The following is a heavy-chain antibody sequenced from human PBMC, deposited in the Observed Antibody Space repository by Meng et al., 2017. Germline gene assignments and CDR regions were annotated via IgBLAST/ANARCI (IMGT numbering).Heavy chain of an antibody. CDR2: ISGSGGST. CDR1: GFTFSSYA. D-gene: IGHD3-22*01. J-gene: IGHJ4*02. Sequence: ESLKISCAASGFTFSSYAMSWVRQAPGKGLEWVSAISGSGGSTYYADSVKGRFTISRDNSKNTLYLQMNSLRAEDTAVYYCAKDWDSSGYPDYWGQGTLVTVSS. V-gene: IGHV3-23*01. CDR3: AKDWDSSGYPDY.